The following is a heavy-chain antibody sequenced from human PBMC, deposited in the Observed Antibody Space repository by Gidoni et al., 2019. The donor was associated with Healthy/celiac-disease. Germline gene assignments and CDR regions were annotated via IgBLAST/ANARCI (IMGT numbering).Heavy chain of an antibody. CDR1: GFPFSSYS. J-gene: IGHJ6*02. CDR3: ARDSGSSWYDYYYYYGMDV. D-gene: IGHD6-13*01. Sequence: EVQLVESGGGLVKPGGSLRLSCAASGFPFSSYSMHWVRQAPGKGLEWVSSISSSSSYIYYADSVKGRFTISRDNAKNSLYLQMNSLRAEDTAVYYCARDSGSSWYDYYYYYGMDVWGQGTTVTVSS. CDR2: ISSSSSYI. V-gene: IGHV3-21*01.